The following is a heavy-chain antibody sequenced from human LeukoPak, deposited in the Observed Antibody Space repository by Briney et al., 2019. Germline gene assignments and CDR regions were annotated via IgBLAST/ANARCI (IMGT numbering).Heavy chain of an antibody. Sequence: SETLSLTCSVSGGSTSSRSYYWGWIRQPPGKGLEWIGSIYYSGSTYYNPSLKSRVTISVDTSKNQFSLKLTSVTAADTAVYYCARAYYYYYYYMDVWGKGTTVTVSS. CDR3: ARAYYYYYYYMDV. V-gene: IGHV4-39*07. CDR2: IYYSGST. CDR1: GGSTSSRSYY. J-gene: IGHJ6*03.